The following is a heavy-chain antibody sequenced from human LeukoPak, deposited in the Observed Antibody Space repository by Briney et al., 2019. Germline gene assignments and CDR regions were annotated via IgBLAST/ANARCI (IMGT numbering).Heavy chain of an antibody. CDR2: IIPIFGTA. CDR3: ARQVKGFLGYDY. V-gene: IGHV1-69*05. Sequence: SVKVSCKASGGTFSSYAISWVRQAPGQGLGWMGGIIPIFGTANYAQKFQGRVTITTDESTSTAYMELSSLRSEDTAVYYCARQVKGFLGYDYWGQGTLVTVSS. CDR1: GGTFSSYA. D-gene: IGHD3-3*01. J-gene: IGHJ4*02.